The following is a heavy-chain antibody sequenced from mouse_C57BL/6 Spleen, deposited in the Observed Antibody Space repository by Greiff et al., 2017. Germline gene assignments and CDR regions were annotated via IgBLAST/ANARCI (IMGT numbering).Heavy chain of an antibody. J-gene: IGHJ1*03. CDR2: ISYSGST. CDR3: ARAYYGSSYDWYFDV. CDR1: GYSITSGYD. D-gene: IGHD1-1*01. V-gene: IGHV3-1*01. Sequence: EVKLQESGPGMVKPSPSLSLSCTVSGYSITSGYDWHWIRHFPGNKLEWMGYISYSGSTNYNPSLKSRISITHDTSKNHFFLKLNSVTTEDTATYYCARAYYGSSYDWYFDVWGTGTTVTVSS.